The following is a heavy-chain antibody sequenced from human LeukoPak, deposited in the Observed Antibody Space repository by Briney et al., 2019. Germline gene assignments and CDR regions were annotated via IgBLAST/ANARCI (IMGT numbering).Heavy chain of an antibody. CDR3: ARDLDGSGSYYTDY. CDR2: ISAYNGNT. J-gene: IGHJ4*02. CDR1: GYTFTSYG. D-gene: IGHD3-10*01. Sequence: ASVKVSCKASGYTFTSYGINWVRQAPGQGLEWMGWISAYNGNTKYAQKLQGRFTMSTDTSTSTAYMELRSLTSDDTAVYYCARDLDGSGSYYTDYWGQGTLATVSS. V-gene: IGHV1-18*01.